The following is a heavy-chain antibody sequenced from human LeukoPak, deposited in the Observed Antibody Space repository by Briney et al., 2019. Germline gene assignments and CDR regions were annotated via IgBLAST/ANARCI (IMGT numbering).Heavy chain of an antibody. J-gene: IGHJ4*02. V-gene: IGHV3-11*04. CDR1: GFTFSDYY. CDR3: AREYEDYDSWSGGPDH. D-gene: IGHD3-3*01. CDR2: ISSSGSAI. Sequence: GGSLRLACAASGFTFSDYYMSWIRQAPGKGLEWVSYISSSGSAIYYADSVKGRFTISRDNAKNSLYLQLNSLRAEDTAVYYCAREYEDYDSWSGGPDHWGQGTLVTVSS.